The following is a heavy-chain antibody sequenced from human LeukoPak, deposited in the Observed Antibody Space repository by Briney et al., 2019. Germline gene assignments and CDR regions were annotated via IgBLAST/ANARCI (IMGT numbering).Heavy chain of an antibody. V-gene: IGHV1-46*01. CDR2: INPSGGST. CDR1: GYTFTSYY. CDR3: ARDFGPTLRFGEFQNWFDP. D-gene: IGHD3-10*01. J-gene: IGHJ5*02. Sequence: ASVKVSCKAPGYTFTSYYMHWVRQAPGQGLEWMGIINPSGGSTSYAQKFQGRVTMTRDTSTSTVYMELSSLRSEDTAVYYCARDFGPTLRFGEFQNWFDPWGQGTLVTVSS.